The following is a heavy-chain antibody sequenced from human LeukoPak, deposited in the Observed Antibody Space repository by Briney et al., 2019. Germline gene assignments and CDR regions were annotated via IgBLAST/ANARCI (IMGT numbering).Heavy chain of an antibody. CDR1: GYSISSGFY. J-gene: IGHJ4*02. D-gene: IGHD6-13*01. CDR2: IYHSGST. Sequence: SETLSLTCTVSGYSISSGFYWGWIRQPPGKGLEWIGSIYHSGSTYYNPSLKSRVTISVDTSKNQFSLKLSSVTAADTAVYYCARDAPTKAAAGYKFDYWGQGTLVTVSS. CDR3: ARDAPTKAAAGYKFDY. V-gene: IGHV4-38-2*02.